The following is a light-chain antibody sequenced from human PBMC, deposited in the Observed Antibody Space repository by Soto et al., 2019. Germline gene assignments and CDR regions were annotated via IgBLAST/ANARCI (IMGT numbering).Light chain of an antibody. CDR2: GNS. V-gene: IGLV1-40*01. J-gene: IGLJ1*01. Sequence: QSVLTQPPSVSGAPGQRVTISCTGSSSNIGAGYDVHWYQQLPGTAPKLLIYGNSNRPSGVPDRFSGSKSGTSASLAITGLQAEDEADYYCHSYATSGSHIFGTGTKVTVL. CDR3: HSYATSGSHI. CDR1: SSNIGAGYD.